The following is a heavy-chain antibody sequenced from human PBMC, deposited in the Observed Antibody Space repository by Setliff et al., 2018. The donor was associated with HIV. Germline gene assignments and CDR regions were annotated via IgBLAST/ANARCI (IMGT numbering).Heavy chain of an antibody. J-gene: IGHJ4*02. V-gene: IGHV4-34*01. D-gene: IGHD6-19*01. Sequence: SETLSLTCAVYGGSFNDYYWTWIRQPPGKGLEWIGEIDHSGNIKYHASLKSRVTISVDTSKNQFSLKLRSVTAADTAVYYCEVAGQWGQGTLVTVSS. CDR1: GGSFNDYY. CDR3: EVAGQ. CDR2: IDHSGNI.